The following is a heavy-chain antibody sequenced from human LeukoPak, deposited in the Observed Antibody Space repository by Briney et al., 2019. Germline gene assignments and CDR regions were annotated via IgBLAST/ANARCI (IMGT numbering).Heavy chain of an antibody. J-gene: IGHJ5*02. CDR3: ARVEDYGDYDWFDP. CDR1: GGSFSGYY. Sequence: SETLSLTCAVYGGSFSGYYWSWIRQPPGKGLEWIGYIYYSGSTNYNPSLKSRVTISVDTSKNQFSLKLSSVTAADTAVYYCARVEDYGDYDWFDPWGQGTLVTVSS. CDR2: IYYSGST. D-gene: IGHD4-17*01. V-gene: IGHV4-59*01.